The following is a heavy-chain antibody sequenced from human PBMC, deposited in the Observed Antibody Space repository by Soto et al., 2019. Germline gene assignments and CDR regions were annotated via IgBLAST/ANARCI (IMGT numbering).Heavy chain of an antibody. CDR3: AKFIAARLNSAFDI. CDR1: GGPISSGGYY. CDR2: IYYSGST. D-gene: IGHD6-6*01. V-gene: IGHV4-31*03. J-gene: IGHJ3*02. Sequence: PSETLSLTCTVSGGPISSGGYYWSWIRQHPGKGLEWIGYIYYSGSTYYNPSLKSRVTISVDTSKNQFSLKLSSVTAADTAVYYCAKFIAARLNSAFDIWGQGTMVTVSS.